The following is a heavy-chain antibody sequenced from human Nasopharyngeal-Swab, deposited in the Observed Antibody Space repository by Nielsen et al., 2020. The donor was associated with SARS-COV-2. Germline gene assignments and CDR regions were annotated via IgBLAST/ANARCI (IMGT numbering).Heavy chain of an antibody. CDR1: GFTFSSYS. D-gene: IGHD3-3*01. Sequence: GESLKISCAASGFTFSSYSMNWVRQAPGKGPEWVSYISSSSSTIYYADSVKGRFTISRDNAKNSLYLQMNSLRAEDTAVYYCAGEGWHYDFWSGSLGFDYWGQGTLVTVSS. CDR3: AGEGWHYDFWSGSLGFDY. V-gene: IGHV3-48*01. J-gene: IGHJ4*02. CDR2: ISSSSSTI.